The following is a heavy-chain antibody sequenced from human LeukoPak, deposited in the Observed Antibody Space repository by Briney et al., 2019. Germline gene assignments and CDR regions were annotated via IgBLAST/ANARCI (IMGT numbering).Heavy chain of an antibody. D-gene: IGHD3-9*01. CDR2: ISWNSGSI. V-gene: IGHV3-9*01. CDR1: GFTFDDYA. Sequence: GRSLRLSCAASGFTFDDYAMHWVRQAPGKGLEWVSGISWNSGSIGYADSVKGRFTISRDNAKNSLYLQMNSLRAEDTALYYCTTGGVYFDPRDYWGQGTLVTVSS. CDR3: TTGGVYFDPRDY. J-gene: IGHJ4*02.